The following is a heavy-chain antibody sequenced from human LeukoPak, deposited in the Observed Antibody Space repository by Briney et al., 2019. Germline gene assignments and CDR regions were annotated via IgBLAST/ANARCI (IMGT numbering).Heavy chain of an antibody. V-gene: IGHV1-46*01. CDR2: INPSGGST. CDR3: ARDRAGVAPFDY. CDR1: GYTFTSYY. D-gene: IGHD3-10*01. Sequence: AASVKVSCKASGYTFTSYYMHGVRQAPGQGLEWMGIINPSGGSTSYAQKLQGRVTMTRDTSKSTVYMELSRVRSEDTGVYYRARDRAGVAPFDYWGQGTLVTVSS. J-gene: IGHJ4*02.